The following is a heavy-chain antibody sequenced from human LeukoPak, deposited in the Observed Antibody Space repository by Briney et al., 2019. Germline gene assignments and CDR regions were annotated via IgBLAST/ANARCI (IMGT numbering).Heavy chain of an antibody. Sequence: ASVKVSCKASGYTFASHDIIWVRQAPGQGLEYMGWLRTDNDDAGYAEKFQGRVNLTRDTSTSTAYMELNSLTFDDTAVYYCARGGTAAETSGFDHWGRGTQVTVSA. V-gene: IGHV1-8*01. CDR2: LRTDNDDA. D-gene: IGHD6-13*01. CDR1: GYTFASHD. J-gene: IGHJ4*01. CDR3: ARGGTAAETSGFDH.